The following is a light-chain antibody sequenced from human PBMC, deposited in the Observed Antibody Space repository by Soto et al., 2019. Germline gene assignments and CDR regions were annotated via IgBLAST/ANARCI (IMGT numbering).Light chain of an antibody. Sequence: DIVRTYSRPTVSESIGERVTXSFRASKDIRSSLAWYQQRPFQAPSLLVYVASITPTGIPDKFCGRGSGTEFTLSISSLQNDDFATYYCQQYNIPITFCHGTRLGIK. CDR3: QQYNIPIT. V-gene: IGKV3-15*01. CDR2: VAS. CDR1: KDIRSS. J-gene: IGKJ5*01.